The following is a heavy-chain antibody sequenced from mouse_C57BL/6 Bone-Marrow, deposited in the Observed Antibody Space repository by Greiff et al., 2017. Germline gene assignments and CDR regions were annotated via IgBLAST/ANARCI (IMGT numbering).Heavy chain of an antibody. CDR3: ARGGYDAWLAY. J-gene: IGHJ3*01. CDR1: GYAFISSW. Sequence: QVQLKESGPELVKPGASVKISCKASGYAFISSWMNWVKQRPGKGLEWIGRIYPGDGDTNYNGKFKGKATLTADKSSSTAYMQLSSLTSEDSAVYVCARGGYDAWLAYWGQGTLVTVSA. CDR2: IYPGDGDT. D-gene: IGHD2-2*01. V-gene: IGHV1-82*01.